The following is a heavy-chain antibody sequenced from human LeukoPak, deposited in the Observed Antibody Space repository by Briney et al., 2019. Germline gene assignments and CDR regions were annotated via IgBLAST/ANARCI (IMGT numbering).Heavy chain of an antibody. CDR3: AKGGGYDTRDHYCPY. CDR1: GFTFSSYA. Sequence: PGGSLRLPCAGSGFTFSSYAMSWVRQAPGKGLEWVSAISGNGENTYYADSVKGRFSISRDNSKNTLYLQMNSLRAEDTAVYYCAKGGGYDTRDHYCPYWGQGTLVTVSS. V-gene: IGHV3-23*01. CDR2: ISGNGENT. D-gene: IGHD5-12*01. J-gene: IGHJ4*02.